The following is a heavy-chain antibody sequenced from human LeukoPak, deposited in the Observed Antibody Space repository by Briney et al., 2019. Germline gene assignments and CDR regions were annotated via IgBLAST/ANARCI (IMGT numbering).Heavy chain of an antibody. CDR2: IYYSRST. D-gene: IGHD3-22*01. J-gene: IGHJ5*02. V-gene: IGHV4-59*08. CDR1: GGSISSYY. Sequence: SETLSLTCTVSGGSISSYYWSWIRQPPGKGLEWIGYIYYSRSTNYNPSLKSRVTISVDTSKNQFSLKLSSVTAADTAVYYCARFTYYYDSSGLRGWFDPWGQGTLVTVSS. CDR3: ARFTYYYDSSGLRGWFDP.